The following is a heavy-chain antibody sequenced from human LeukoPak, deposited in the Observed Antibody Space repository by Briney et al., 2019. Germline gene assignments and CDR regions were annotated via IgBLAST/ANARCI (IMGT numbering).Heavy chain of an antibody. CDR1: GYSISSGYY. D-gene: IGHD3-22*01. CDR2: IYHSGST. Sequence: SETLSLTCTVSGYSISSGYYWGWLRQPPGKGLEWIGSIYHSGSTYYNPSLKSRVIISVDTSKNQFSLKLSSVTAADTAVYYCARHRGDYYDSSGYKTHWFDPWGQGTLVTVSS. V-gene: IGHV4-38-2*02. J-gene: IGHJ5*02. CDR3: ARHRGDYYDSSGYKTHWFDP.